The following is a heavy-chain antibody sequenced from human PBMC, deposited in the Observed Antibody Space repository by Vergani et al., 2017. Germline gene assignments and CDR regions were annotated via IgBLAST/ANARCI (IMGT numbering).Heavy chain of an antibody. D-gene: IGHD3-10*01. V-gene: IGHV4-59*01. J-gene: IGHJ5*02. CDR3: GRVADFYGLGSRLLDL. CDR2: IYHSGST. Sequence: QVRLQGSGPGLVKPSEPRSLTCSVPGGSMRGNYWSWIRQPPGKEVEWIGYIYHSGSTNYNPSLETRVTISGDTSKNQFSLKLNSVTAADTAVYYCGRVADFYGLGSRLLDLWGQGILVTVSS. CDR1: GGSMRGNY.